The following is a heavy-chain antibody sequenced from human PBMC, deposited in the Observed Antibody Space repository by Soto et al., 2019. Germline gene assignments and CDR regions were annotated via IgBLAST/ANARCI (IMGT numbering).Heavy chain of an antibody. CDR1: GFTFSSYS. CDR3: ARDPRGLIPRYYYYGMDV. V-gene: IGHV3-21*01. J-gene: IGHJ6*02. D-gene: IGHD3-10*01. Sequence: GGSLRLSCAASGFTFSSYSMNWVRQAPGKGLEWVSSISSSSSYIYYADSVKGRFTISRDNAKNSLYLQMNSLRAEDTAVYYCARDPRGLIPRYYYYGMDVWGQGTTVTVYS. CDR2: ISSSSSYI.